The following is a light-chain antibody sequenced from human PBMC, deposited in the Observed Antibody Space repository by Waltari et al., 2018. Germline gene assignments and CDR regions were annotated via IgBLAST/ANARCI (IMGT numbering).Light chain of an antibody. CDR1: QTLSSY. Sequence: EIVLTQSPATLSLSPGDRANLSCRASQTLSSYVSWYQQRPGQAPRLFIYDASKRATGIPARFSGSGSGADFTLTISSLQAEDVAVYYCQQYYSSPITFGQGTRLEIK. J-gene: IGKJ5*01. CDR3: QQYYSSPIT. V-gene: IGKV3-11*01. CDR2: DAS.